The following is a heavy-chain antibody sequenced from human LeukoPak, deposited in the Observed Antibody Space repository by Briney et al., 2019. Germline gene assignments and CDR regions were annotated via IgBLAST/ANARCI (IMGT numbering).Heavy chain of an antibody. Sequence: SETLSLTCAVYGGSFSGYYWSWIRQPAGKGLEWIGRIYTSGSTNYNPSLKSRVTMSVDTSKNQFSLKLSSVTAADTAVYYCARDFEGCSYGYYFDYWGQGTLVTVSS. V-gene: IGHV4-4*07. CDR1: GGSFSGYY. CDR3: ARDFEGCSYGYYFDY. CDR2: IYTSGST. J-gene: IGHJ4*02. D-gene: IGHD5-18*01.